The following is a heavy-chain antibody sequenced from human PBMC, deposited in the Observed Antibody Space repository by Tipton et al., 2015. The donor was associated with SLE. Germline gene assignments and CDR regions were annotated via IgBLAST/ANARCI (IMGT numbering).Heavy chain of an antibody. V-gene: IGHV4-39*07. CDR3: ASGYCGGDCYSPYYYGMDV. Sequence: TLSLTCTVSGGSISTTNYYWDWIRQPPGKGLEWIGSVYYSGSTYYNPSLKSRVTISVDTSKNQFSLKLNSVTAADTAVYYCASGYCGGDCYSPYYYGMDVWGQGTTVTVSS. J-gene: IGHJ6*02. D-gene: IGHD2-21*02. CDR2: VYYSGST. CDR1: GGSISTTNYY.